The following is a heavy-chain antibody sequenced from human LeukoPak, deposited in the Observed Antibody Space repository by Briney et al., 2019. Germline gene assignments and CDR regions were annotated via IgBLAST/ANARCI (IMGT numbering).Heavy chain of an antibody. Sequence: ASVKVSCKASGYTFTGYYMHWVRQAPGQGLEWMGWINPNNGATNYAQKFQGRVTMTRDTSISTAYMEVRRLSSDDTAVYFCARDSPLYGRYYFDYWGQGTLVTVSS. J-gene: IGHJ4*02. CDR2: INPNNGAT. V-gene: IGHV1-2*02. D-gene: IGHD2-8*01. CDR3: ARDSPLYGRYYFDY. CDR1: GYTFTGYY.